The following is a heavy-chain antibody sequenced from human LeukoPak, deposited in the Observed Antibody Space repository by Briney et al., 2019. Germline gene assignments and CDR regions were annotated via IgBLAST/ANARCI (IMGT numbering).Heavy chain of an antibody. Sequence: GGSLRLSCTASGFTFSNYAMHWVRQAPGKGLEWVAVISYDGGTKYYADSVKGRFTISRDNAKNSLYLQMNSLRAEDTAVYYCARGDVDTAMVPFDYWGQGTLVTVSS. CDR2: ISYDGGTK. D-gene: IGHD5-18*01. CDR1: GFTFSNYA. CDR3: ARGDVDTAMVPFDY. V-gene: IGHV3-30*03. J-gene: IGHJ4*02.